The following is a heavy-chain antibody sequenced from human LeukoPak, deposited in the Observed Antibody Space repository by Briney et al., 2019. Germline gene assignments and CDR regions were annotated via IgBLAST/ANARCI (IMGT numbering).Heavy chain of an antibody. CDR3: AKAWGYCSSTSCYTEDY. CDR1: GFTFSSYG. J-gene: IGHJ4*02. CDR2: IRYDGSNK. V-gene: IGHV3-30*02. D-gene: IGHD2-2*02. Sequence: GGSLRLSCAASGFTFSSYGMHWVRQAPGKGLEWVAFIRYDGSNKYYADSVKGRFTISRDNSKNTLYLQMNSLRAEDTAVYYCAKAWGYCSSTSCYTEDYWGQGTLVTVSS.